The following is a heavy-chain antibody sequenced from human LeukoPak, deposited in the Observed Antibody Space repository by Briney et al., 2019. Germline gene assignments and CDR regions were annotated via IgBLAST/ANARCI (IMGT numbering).Heavy chain of an antibody. CDR3: ARGFLADLSMVWVDY. CDR2: INWNGGST. D-gene: IGHD3-10*01. Sequence: PGGPLSLSCAASGFSFDDYGMIWLRQAPGQRLEEVSGINWNGGSTGYEDSVKGRFTISRDNAKNSLYVQMSNLRAQDTALYYCARGFLADLSMVWVDYWGQGTLVTVSS. J-gene: IGHJ4*02. CDR1: GFSFDDYG. V-gene: IGHV3-20*04.